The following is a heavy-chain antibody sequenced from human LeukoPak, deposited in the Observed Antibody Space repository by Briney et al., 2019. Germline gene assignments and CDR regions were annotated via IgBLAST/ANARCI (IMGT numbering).Heavy chain of an antibody. J-gene: IGHJ5*02. D-gene: IGHD3-16*01. V-gene: IGHV3-21*01. CDR2: ISSSSSYI. CDR3: ARGLRAGYNWFDP. Sequence: PGGSLRLSCAASGFTFSSYSMNWVRQAPRKGLEWVSSISSSSSYIYYADSVKGRFTISRDNAKNSLYLQMNSLRAEDTAVYYCARGLRAGYNWFDPWGQGTLVTVSS. CDR1: GFTFSSYS.